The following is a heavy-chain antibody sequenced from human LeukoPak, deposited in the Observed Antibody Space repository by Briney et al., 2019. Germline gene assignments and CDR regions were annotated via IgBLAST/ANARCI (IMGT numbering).Heavy chain of an antibody. J-gene: IGHJ4*02. D-gene: IGHD1-26*01. CDR2: IYYSGST. V-gene: IGHV4-39*01. Sequence: SETLSLTCTVSGDSISSTSHYWGWIRQPPGKGLEWIGSIYYSGSTYSNPSLKSRVTISVDTSKNQFSLKLSSVAAADTAVYYCARRSGSYDFDYWGQGTLVTVSS. CDR3: ARRSGSYDFDY. CDR1: GDSISSTSHY.